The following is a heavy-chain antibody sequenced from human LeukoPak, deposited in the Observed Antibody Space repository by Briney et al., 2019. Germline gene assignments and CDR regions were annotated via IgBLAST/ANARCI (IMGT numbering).Heavy chain of an antibody. CDR1: GGSISSYY. D-gene: IGHD3-22*01. V-gene: IGHV4-4*07. CDR3: ARVNHYYDSSGYYSHFDY. CDR2: IYTSGST. Sequence: SETLSLTCTVSGGSISSYYWSWIWQPAGKGLEWIGRIYTSGSTNYNPSLKSRVTMSVDTSKNQFSLKLSSVTAADTAVYYCARVNHYYDSSGYYSHFDYWGQGTLVTVSS. J-gene: IGHJ4*02.